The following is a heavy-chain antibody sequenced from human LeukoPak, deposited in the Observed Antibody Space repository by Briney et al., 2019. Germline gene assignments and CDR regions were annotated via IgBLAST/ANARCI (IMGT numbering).Heavy chain of an antibody. V-gene: IGHV6-1*01. D-gene: IGHD6-19*01. Sequence: SQTLSLTCDISGDSVSSNSVAWNWIRQSPSRGLEWLGRTYYRSKWYNDYAVSVKGRITFSADTSRNQLSLHLNSVTPEDTAVYYCARGGAVVGGFDNWGQGTLVIVSS. CDR1: GDSVSSNSVA. CDR3: ARGGAVVGGFDN. CDR2: TYYRSKWYN. J-gene: IGHJ4*02.